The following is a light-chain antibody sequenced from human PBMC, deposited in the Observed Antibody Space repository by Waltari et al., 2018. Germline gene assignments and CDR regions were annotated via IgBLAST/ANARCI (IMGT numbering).Light chain of an antibody. Sequence: EIVVTQSPATLSVSPGDTATVSCRASQSVSTNLAWYQHKPGQAPRLLIHAASTRATAIPARFSGSESGTEFTLTVSSLHSEDSAVYYCQQYNVWPHTFGQGTSLEIK. J-gene: IGKJ2*01. CDR1: QSVSTN. CDR2: AAS. V-gene: IGKV3-15*01. CDR3: QQYNVWPHT.